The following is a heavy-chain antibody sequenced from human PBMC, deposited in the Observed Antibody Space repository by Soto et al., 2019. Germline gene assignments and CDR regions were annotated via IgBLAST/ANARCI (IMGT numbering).Heavy chain of an antibody. D-gene: IGHD3-10*01. CDR2: IEEAGSDK. CDR1: GFNFSTYW. Sequence: EVQLVDAGGGLVQPGGSLRLSCVASGFNFSTYWMSWVRQAPGKGLEWVANIEEAGSDKYYVDSVKGRFTISRDNAKNSLYLLMNSLRAEDTAVYYCVGVSLAGSWGQGTLVTVSS. CDR3: VGVSLAGS. V-gene: IGHV3-7*01. J-gene: IGHJ4*02.